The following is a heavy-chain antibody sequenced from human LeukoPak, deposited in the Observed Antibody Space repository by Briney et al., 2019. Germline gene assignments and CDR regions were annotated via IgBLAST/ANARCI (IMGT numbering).Heavy chain of an antibody. CDR2: ISYEGDST. D-gene: IGHD6-25*01. Sequence: GGSLRLSCVASGFTFSSYAMSWVRQAPGKGLEWVAIISYEGDSTYYADSVKGRFTISRDNSKSTLYLLMNSLRAGDTAVYYCAKDLAATSLSYYYGMDVWGQGTTVTVSS. J-gene: IGHJ6*02. CDR3: AKDLAATSLSYYYGMDV. CDR1: GFTFSSYA. V-gene: IGHV3-30*18.